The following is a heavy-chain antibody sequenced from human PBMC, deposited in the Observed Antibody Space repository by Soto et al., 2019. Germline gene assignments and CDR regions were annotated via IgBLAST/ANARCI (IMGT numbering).Heavy chain of an antibody. CDR3: ARRGAYCRGGTCYHFDY. CDR1: GYTITTYG. Sequence: QVHLVQSGAEVKKPGASVKVSCKASGYTITTYGISWVRQAPGQGLEWMGWISTYNGNTNYEQKLQGRVTLTTDTLTSTAYMELRSLRSDDTAVYYCARRGAYCRGGTCYHFDYWGQGTLVTVSS. V-gene: IGHV1-18*04. CDR2: ISTYNGNT. D-gene: IGHD2-15*01. J-gene: IGHJ4*02.